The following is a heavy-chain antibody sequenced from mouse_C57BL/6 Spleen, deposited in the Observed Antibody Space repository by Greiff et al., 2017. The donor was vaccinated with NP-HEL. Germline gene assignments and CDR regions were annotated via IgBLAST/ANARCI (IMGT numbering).Heavy chain of an antibody. V-gene: IGHV1-15*01. CDR1: GYTFTDYE. J-gene: IGHJ2*01. CDR2: IDPETGGT. CDR3: TRRGYYGSSPFAY. Sequence: VQRVESGAELVRPGASVTLSCKASGYTFTDYEMHWVKQTPVHGLEWIGAIDPETGGTAYNQKFKGKAILTADKSSSTAYMELRSLASEDSAVYYCTRRGYYGSSPFAYWGQGTTLTVSS. D-gene: IGHD1-1*01.